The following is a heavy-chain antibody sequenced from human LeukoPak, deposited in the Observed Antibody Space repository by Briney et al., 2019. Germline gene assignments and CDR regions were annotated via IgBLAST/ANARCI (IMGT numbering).Heavy chain of an antibody. V-gene: IGHV4-61*02. CDR2: IYSSGST. CDR1: GGSISSGSYY. D-gene: IGHD2-15*01. Sequence: SETLSLTCTVSGGSISSGSYYWSWIRQPAGKGLEWIGRIYSSGSTNYNPSLKSRVTISLDTSKNQFSLKLSSVTAADTAVYFCARDSPPAYCSSGSCYFDSWGQGTLVTVPS. J-gene: IGHJ4*02. CDR3: ARDSPPAYCSSGSCYFDS.